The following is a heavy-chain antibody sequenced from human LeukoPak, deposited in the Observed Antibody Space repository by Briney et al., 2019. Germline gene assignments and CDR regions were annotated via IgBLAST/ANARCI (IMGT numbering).Heavy chain of an antibody. CDR3: ARAIRGYYYYYMDV. D-gene: IGHD3-10*01. CDR2: INSDGSST. Sequence: GGSPRLSCAASGFTFSSYWMHWVRQAPGKGLVWVSRINSDGSSTSYADSVKGRFTISRDNAKNTLYLQMNSLRAEDTAVYYCARAIRGYYYYYMDVWGKGTTVTVSS. CDR1: GFTFSSYW. J-gene: IGHJ6*03. V-gene: IGHV3-74*01.